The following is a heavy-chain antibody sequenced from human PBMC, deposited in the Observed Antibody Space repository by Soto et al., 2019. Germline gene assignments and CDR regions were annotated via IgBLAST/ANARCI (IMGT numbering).Heavy chain of an antibody. V-gene: IGHV4-39*01. CDR1: GASIKTHSYY. CDR3: ARLYSGSYQPDY. Sequence: PSETLSLTCTVSGASIKTHSYYWGWIRQPPGKGLEWIGSILYTGSTYYNPSLKSRVTVSLDMSKNQFSLNLSSVTAADTAVFYCARLYSGSYQPDYWGQGTLVTVSS. CDR2: ILYTGST. J-gene: IGHJ4*02. D-gene: IGHD1-26*01.